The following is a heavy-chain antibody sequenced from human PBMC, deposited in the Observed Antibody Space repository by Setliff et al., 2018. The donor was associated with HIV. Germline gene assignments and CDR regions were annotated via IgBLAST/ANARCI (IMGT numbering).Heavy chain of an antibody. Sequence: SETLSLTCTVSGDSISSGSNYWSWIRQPAGKGLEWIGRIYTSGPRYNPSLENRVTISVETSKSQFFLMLSSVTAADTAVYYCARASSDIPGVDSNYFDDWGQGTLVTVSS. J-gene: IGHJ4*02. CDR2: IYTSGP. CDR1: GDSISSGSNY. D-gene: IGHD2-2*01. CDR3: ARASSDIPGVDSNYFDD. V-gene: IGHV4-61*02.